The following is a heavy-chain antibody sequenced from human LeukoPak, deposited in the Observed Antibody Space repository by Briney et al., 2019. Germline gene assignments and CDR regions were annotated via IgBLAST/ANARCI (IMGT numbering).Heavy chain of an antibody. Sequence: GGSLRLSCEASGFIFSDYNMNWVRQAPGKGLEWLSYIDSSSSTIYYADSVKGRFAISRDNAKNSLYLQMDSLRAEDTALYYCARDRGQVISFNDYWGRGTLVTVSS. J-gene: IGHJ4*02. D-gene: IGHD3-16*02. CDR2: IDSSSSTI. V-gene: IGHV3-48*04. CDR3: ARDRGQVISFNDY. CDR1: GFIFSDYN.